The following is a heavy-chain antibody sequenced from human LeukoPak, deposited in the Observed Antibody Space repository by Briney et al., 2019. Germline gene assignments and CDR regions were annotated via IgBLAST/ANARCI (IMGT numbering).Heavy chain of an antibody. Sequence: GGSLRLSCAASGFTFSSYDMSWVRRAPGKGLEWVSLISGSGGVTYYADSVKGRFTISRDNSKNTLYLQMNSLRAEDTAVYYCAKEVGYYDILTGYLVWGQGTLVTVSS. CDR3: AKEVGYYDILTGYLV. V-gene: IGHV3-23*01. CDR1: GFTFSSYD. CDR2: ISGSGGVT. J-gene: IGHJ4*02. D-gene: IGHD3-9*01.